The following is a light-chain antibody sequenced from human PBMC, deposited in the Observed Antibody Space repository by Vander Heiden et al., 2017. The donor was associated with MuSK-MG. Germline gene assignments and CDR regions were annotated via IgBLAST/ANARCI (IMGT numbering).Light chain of an antibody. CDR1: ERIKSSH. J-gene: IGKJ3*01. CDR2: GAS. V-gene: IGKV3-20*01. CDR3: QKGFS. Sequence: EIVLTQSPGTLSLSPGERATLSCRASERIKSSHLAWYQQKPGQAPRLLIYGASSRATGIPDRFSGSGTETDFTLTISSVEPEDFAGYYCQKGFSFGPGTKVDIK.